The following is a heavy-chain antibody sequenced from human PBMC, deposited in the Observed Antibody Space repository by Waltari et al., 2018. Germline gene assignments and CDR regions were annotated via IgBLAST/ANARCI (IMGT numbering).Heavy chain of an antibody. CDR1: GYSISSGYY. D-gene: IGHD3-3*01. J-gene: IGHJ4*02. CDR2: IYHSGST. CDR3: ARDDDFWSGYYTGFDY. V-gene: IGHV4-38-2*02. Sequence: QVQLQESGPGLVKPSETLSLPCAVSGYSISSGYYWGWIRQPPGKGLEWIGSIYHSGSTYYNPSLKSRVTISVDTSKNQFSLKLSSVTAADTAVYYCARDDDFWSGYYTGFDYWGQGTLVTVSS.